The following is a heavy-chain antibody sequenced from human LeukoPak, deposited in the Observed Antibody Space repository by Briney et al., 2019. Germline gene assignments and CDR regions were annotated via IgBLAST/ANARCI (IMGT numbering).Heavy chain of an antibody. CDR1: GGSMSPFY. CDR2: IYYSGGT. CDR3: AVNSTKHTFDI. Sequence: SETLSLTCTVSGGSMSPFYWSWIRQSPGKGLEWIGSIYYSGGTNYNTSPKSRVIISVETSKNQSSLELSSVTAADTAVYYCAVNSTKHTFDIWGQGTMVTVSS. J-gene: IGHJ3*02. D-gene: IGHD1-1*01. V-gene: IGHV4-59*08.